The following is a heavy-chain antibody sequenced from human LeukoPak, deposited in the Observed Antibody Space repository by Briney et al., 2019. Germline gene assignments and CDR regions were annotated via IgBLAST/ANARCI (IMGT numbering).Heavy chain of an antibody. V-gene: IGHV5-51*01. D-gene: IGHD6-6*01. Sequence: GESLKISCKGSGYSFTSYWVGWVRQMPGKGLEWMGIIYPGDSDTRYSPSFQGQVTISADKSINTAYLQWSSLKASDTAMYYCARRPYSSTYYFDYWGQGTLVTVSS. CDR3: ARRPYSSTYYFDY. CDR1: GYSFTSYW. CDR2: IYPGDSDT. J-gene: IGHJ4*02.